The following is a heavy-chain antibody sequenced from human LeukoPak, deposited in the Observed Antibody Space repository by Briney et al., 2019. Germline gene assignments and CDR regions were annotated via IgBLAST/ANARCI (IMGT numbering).Heavy chain of an antibody. D-gene: IGHD6-19*01. CDR3: ARDIAMAGRGGFDY. CDR2: ISSKSNYI. Sequence: PGGSLRLSRAASGFTFSDYSMTWVRQAPGKGLEWVSSISSKSNYIYYADSGKGRFTISRDNAKHSVFLQMTSVRADDTAVYYCARDIAMAGRGGFDYWGQGTLVTVSS. J-gene: IGHJ4*02. CDR1: GFTFSDYS. V-gene: IGHV3-21*01.